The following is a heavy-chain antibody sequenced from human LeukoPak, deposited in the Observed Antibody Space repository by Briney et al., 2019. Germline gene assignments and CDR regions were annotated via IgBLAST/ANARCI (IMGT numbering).Heavy chain of an antibody. Sequence: GGSLRLSCAASGFTFRSYAMSWVRQAPGKGLEWFSAIGVNTYYADSVKGRFTISRDNSQNTLFLQMNSLRAEDTAVYYCASHLPSGGSGTYAFDIWGQGTMVTVSS. D-gene: IGHD3-10*01. J-gene: IGHJ3*02. V-gene: IGHV3-23*01. CDR3: ASHLPSGGSGTYAFDI. CDR1: GFTFRSYA. CDR2: IGVNT.